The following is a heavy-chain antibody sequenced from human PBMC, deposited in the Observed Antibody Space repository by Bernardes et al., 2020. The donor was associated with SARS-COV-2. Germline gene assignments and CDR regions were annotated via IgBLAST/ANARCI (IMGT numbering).Heavy chain of an antibody. CDR1: GFTFSDFA. CDR2: ISLGGDYT. V-gene: IGHV3-23*01. J-gene: IGHJ6*02. CDR3: AKDWSTTGYYYDMDV. D-gene: IGHD1-1*01. Sequence: GALRLSCVASGFTFSDFALSWVRQAPGKGLEWVSTISLGGDYTYFADSVKGRFTISRDNSKNTVYLQMNSLRGEDTAVYYCAKDWSTTGYYYDMDVWGQGTTVTVSS.